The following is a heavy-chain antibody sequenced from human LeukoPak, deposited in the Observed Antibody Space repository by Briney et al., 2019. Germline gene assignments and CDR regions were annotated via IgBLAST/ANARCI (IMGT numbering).Heavy chain of an antibody. CDR1: GFTFSSYG. V-gene: IGHV3-30*02. D-gene: IGHD2-2*02. CDR3: ARKEYGSTSCYTREYFQY. CDR2: IRYDGSNK. J-gene: IGHJ1*01. Sequence: GGSLRLSCAASGFTFSSYGMHWVRQAPGKGLEWVAFIRYDGSNKYYADSVRGRFTISRDNVHNTLYLQMHSLRAEDTAIYFCARKEYGSTSCYTREYFQYWGQGTLVTVSS.